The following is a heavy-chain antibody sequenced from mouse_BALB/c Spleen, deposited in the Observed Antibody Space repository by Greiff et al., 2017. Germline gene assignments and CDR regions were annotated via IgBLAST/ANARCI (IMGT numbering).Heavy chain of an antibody. CDR1: GYTFTNYN. D-gene: IGHD2-4*01. CDR3: ARSGGLRYSMDY. CDR2: IYPEGGGT. Sequence: EVQLQQSGPELVKPGASVKVSCKASGYTFTNYNLCWVKQRPGNGLEWIGYIYPEGGGTNYNEKFKGKATLTADTSSSTAFMHLNSLTSEDSAVYYCARSGGLRYSMDYWGQGTTVTVSS. J-gene: IGHJ4*01. V-gene: IGHV1S135*01.